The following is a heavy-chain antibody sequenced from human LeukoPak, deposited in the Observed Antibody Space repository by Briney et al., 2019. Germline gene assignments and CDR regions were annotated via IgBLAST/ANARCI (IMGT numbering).Heavy chain of an antibody. CDR2: ISWNGGTI. Sequence: GGSLRLSCAASGFTFDDYAMHWVRQAPGKGLEWVSGISWNGGTIGYADSVKGRFTISRDNAKNSLYLQMNSLRAEDTALYYCAKDRTLSVSSGYYDYWGQGTLVTVSS. V-gene: IGHV3-9*01. J-gene: IGHJ4*02. D-gene: IGHD3-22*01. CDR1: GFTFDDYA. CDR3: AKDRTLSVSSGYYDY.